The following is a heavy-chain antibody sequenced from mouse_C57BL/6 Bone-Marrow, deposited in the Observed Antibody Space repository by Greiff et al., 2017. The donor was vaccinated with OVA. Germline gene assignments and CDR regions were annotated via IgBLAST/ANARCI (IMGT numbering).Heavy chain of an antibody. CDR2: IRYDGSN. Sequence: DVQLQESGPGLVKPSPSLSLTCSVTGYSITSGYYWNWIRQFPGNKLEWMGYIRYDGSNNYNPSLKNRISITRDTSKNQFFLTLNSVTTEDTATDYCARGWPYDGDAWFAYWGQGTLVTVSA. V-gene: IGHV3-6*01. CDR3: ARGWPYDGDAWFAY. D-gene: IGHD2-3*01. J-gene: IGHJ3*01. CDR1: GYSITSGYY.